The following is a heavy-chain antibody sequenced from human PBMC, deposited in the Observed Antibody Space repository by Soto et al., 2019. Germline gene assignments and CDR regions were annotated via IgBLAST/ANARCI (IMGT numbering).Heavy chain of an antibody. J-gene: IGHJ5*02. CDR3: ARHVAAAILLPLTFDP. D-gene: IGHD2-15*01. V-gene: IGHV4-39*01. CDR1: GGSISTRDHY. CDR2: IYYSGNT. Sequence: SETLSLTCTVSGGSISTRDHYWGWIRQPPGEGLEWIGTIYYSGNTYYNPSLKSRVTVSVDTSQNQFSLKVTSVTAADTAVYYCARHVAAAILLPLTFDPWGQGTLVTVSS.